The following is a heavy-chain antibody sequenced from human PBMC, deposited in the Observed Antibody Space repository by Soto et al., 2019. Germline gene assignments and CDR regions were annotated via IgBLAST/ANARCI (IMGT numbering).Heavy chain of an antibody. Sequence: ASVKRSCTASGYTFTSYYMHWVRQAPGQGLEWMGIINPSGGSTSYAQKFQGRVTMTRDTSTSTVYMELSSLRSEDTAVYYCARGAYTNRVGSVEWGQAPLGTGAS. D-gene: IGHD2-2*02. CDR1: GYTFTSYY. J-gene: IGHJ4*02. CDR2: INPSGGST. V-gene: IGHV1-46*01. CDR3: ARGAYTNRVGSVE.